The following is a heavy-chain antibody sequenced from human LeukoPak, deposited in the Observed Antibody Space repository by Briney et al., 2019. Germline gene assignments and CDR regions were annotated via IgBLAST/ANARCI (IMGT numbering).Heavy chain of an antibody. Sequence: GASVKVSCKASGYTFTGYYMHWVRQATGQGLEWMGWMNPNSGNTGYAQKFQGRVTMTRNTSISTAYMEPSSLRSEDTAVYYCARSSGSSWYRNRRQARLSDPWGQGTLVTVSS. CDR3: ARSSGSSWYRNRRQARLSDP. J-gene: IGHJ5*02. D-gene: IGHD6-13*01. CDR1: GYTFTGYY. CDR2: MNPNSGNT. V-gene: IGHV1-8*02.